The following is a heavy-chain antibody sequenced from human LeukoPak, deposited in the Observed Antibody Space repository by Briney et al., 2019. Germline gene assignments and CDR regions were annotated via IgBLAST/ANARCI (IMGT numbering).Heavy chain of an antibody. CDR2: IYYSGST. Sequence: SETLSLTCTVSGGSISSYYWSWIRQPPGKGLEWIGYIYYSGSTNYNPSLKSRVTISVDTSKNQFSLKLSSVTAADTAVSYCARVQESQIDYYFDYWGQGTLVTVSS. D-gene: IGHD3-9*01. V-gene: IGHV4-59*13. CDR1: GGSISSYY. J-gene: IGHJ4*02. CDR3: ARVQESQIDYYFDY.